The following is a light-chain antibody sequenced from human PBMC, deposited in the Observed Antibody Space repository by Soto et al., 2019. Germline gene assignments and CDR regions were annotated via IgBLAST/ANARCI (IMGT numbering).Light chain of an antibody. V-gene: IGLV2-14*03. CDR1: SSGVGGYNY. CDR2: DVS. CDR3: SSYTSSIPHVV. J-gene: IGLJ2*01. Sequence: QSALTQPASVSGSPGQSITISCTGTSSGVGGYNYVSWYQQHPGKAPKLMIYDVSNRPSGVSNRFSGSKSGNTASLTISGLQAEDEADYYCSSYTSSIPHVVFGGGTKLTVL.